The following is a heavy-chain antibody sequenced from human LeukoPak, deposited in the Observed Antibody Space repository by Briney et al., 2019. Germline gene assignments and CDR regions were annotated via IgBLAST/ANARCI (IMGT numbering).Heavy chain of an antibody. V-gene: IGHV3-15*01. Sequence: GGSLRLSCAASGFTFSNAWMSWVRQAPGKGLEWVGRIKSKSEGGTTDYAAPVKGRFTISRDDSKNTLYLQMNSLKTEDTAVYYCTTGGLRIGVGVDYWGQGTLVTVSS. CDR1: GFTFSNAW. CDR2: IKSKSEGGTT. D-gene: IGHD3-3*01. J-gene: IGHJ4*02. CDR3: TTGGLRIGVGVDY.